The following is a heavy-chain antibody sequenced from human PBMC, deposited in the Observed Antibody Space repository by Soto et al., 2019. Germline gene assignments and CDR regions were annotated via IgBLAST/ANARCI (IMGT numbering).Heavy chain of an antibody. V-gene: IGHV1-69*12. CDR1: GGTFSPYG. Sequence: QVQLVQAGAEVKKPGSSVKVSCKASGGTFSPYGISWVRQAPGQGLEWMGGIIPVFATTNYAPKFQGRVTITADESTRTGDMELNSLRSEDTAVYYCARGRIAGAATDFYYYGMDVWGQGTSVTVSS. J-gene: IGHJ6*02. CDR3: ARGRIAGAATDFYYYGMDV. CDR2: IIPVFATT. D-gene: IGHD6-25*01.